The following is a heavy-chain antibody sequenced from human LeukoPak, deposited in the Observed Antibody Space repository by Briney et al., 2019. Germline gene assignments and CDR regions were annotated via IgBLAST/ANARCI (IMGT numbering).Heavy chain of an antibody. J-gene: IGHJ4*02. CDR3: ARVALTAAGTMWANSHFDY. CDR2: INPNGGGT. Sequence: ASVKVSCKASGYTFTGYYMHWVRQAPGQGLEWMGWINPNGGGTNYAQKFQGRVTMTRDTSISTAYMELSRLRSDDTAVYYCARVALTAAGTMWANSHFDYWGQGTLVTVSS. V-gene: IGHV1-2*02. CDR1: GYTFTGYY. D-gene: IGHD6-13*01.